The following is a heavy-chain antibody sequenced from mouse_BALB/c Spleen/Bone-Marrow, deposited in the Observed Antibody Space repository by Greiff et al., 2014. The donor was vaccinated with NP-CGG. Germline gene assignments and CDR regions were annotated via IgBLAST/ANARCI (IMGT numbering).Heavy chain of an antibody. CDR2: ISGGGNYT. CDR1: GFTLSSNG. Sequence: EVKLVESGGGLVKPGGSLKLSCAASGFTLSSNGMSWVRQTPEKRLEWVATISGGGNYTYYPDSVKGRFTISRDNAKNNQYLQMSSLRSEDTALYYCARNYYGYDGYFDYWGQGTTLTVSS. D-gene: IGHD2-2*01. J-gene: IGHJ2*01. V-gene: IGHV5-9-2*01. CDR3: ARNYYGYDGYFDY.